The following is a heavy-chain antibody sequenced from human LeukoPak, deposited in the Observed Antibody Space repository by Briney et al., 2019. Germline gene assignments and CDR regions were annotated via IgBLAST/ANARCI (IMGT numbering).Heavy chain of an antibody. Sequence: GGSLRLSCAASGFTFSNYAMKWVRQAPGKGLEWVALISYDGTNKYHADPVEGRFTISRDNPKNTLYLQMNSLRAEDTAVYYCATAAAMVRLDAFDIWGQGTMVTVSS. D-gene: IGHD3-10*01. J-gene: IGHJ3*02. CDR2: ISYDGTNK. V-gene: IGHV3-30-3*01. CDR1: GFTFSNYA. CDR3: ATAAAMVRLDAFDI.